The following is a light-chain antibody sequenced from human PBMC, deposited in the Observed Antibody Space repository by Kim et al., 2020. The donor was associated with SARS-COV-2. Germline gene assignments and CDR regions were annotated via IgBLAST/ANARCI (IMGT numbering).Light chain of an antibody. Sequence: KTVSVSFTRRRVSIADNHVQWYQQRPGSAPANVMFEDDQRPSGVPDRFSGSIDRSSNSASLTISGLRTEDEADYYCQSYDTDNQGVFGGGTKLTVL. J-gene: IGLJ3*02. CDR1: RVSIADNH. CDR2: EDD. V-gene: IGLV6-57*03. CDR3: QSYDTDNQGV.